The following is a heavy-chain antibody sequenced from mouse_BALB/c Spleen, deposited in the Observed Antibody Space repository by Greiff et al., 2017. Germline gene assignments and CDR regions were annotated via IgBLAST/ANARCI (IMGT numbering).Heavy chain of an antibody. CDR1: GFTFSSYG. J-gene: IGHJ1*01. Sequence: EVKVVESGGDLVKPGGSLKLSCAASGFTFSSYGMSWVRQTPDKRLEWVATISSGGSYTYYPDSVKGRFTISRDNAKNTLYLQMSSLKSEDTAMYYCARHRGNYTYFDVWGAGTTVTVSS. D-gene: IGHD2-1*01. CDR2: ISSGGSYT. V-gene: IGHV5-6*01. CDR3: ARHRGNYTYFDV.